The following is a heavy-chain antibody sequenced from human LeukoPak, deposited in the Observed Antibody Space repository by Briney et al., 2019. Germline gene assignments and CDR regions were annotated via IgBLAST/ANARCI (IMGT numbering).Heavy chain of an antibody. CDR2: IYYSGST. Sequence: SETLSLTCTVSGCSISSYYWSWIRQPPGKGLEWIGYIYYSGSTNYNPSLKSRGTISFSTTKNQFSLKLSSVTAADTAVYYCARELGCSSNKCYHSWFDPWGQGTLVTVSS. J-gene: IGHJ5*02. V-gene: IGHV4-59*01. D-gene: IGHD2-2*01. CDR3: ARELGCSSNKCYHSWFDP. CDR1: GCSISSYY.